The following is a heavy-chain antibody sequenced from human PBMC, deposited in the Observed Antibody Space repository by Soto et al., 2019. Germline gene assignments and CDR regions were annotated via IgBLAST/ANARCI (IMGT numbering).Heavy chain of an antibody. D-gene: IGHD3-22*01. CDR2: ISWNSGSI. J-gene: IGHJ4*02. Sequence: EVQLVESGGGLVQPGRSLRLSCAASGFTFDDYAMHWVRQAPGKGLEWVSGISWNSGSIGYADSVKGRFTISRDNAKNSLYLQMNSLRAEDTALYYCAKGPDHYYDSSGRPGYFDYWGQGTLVTVSS. CDR3: AKGPDHYYDSSGRPGYFDY. V-gene: IGHV3-9*01. CDR1: GFTFDDYA.